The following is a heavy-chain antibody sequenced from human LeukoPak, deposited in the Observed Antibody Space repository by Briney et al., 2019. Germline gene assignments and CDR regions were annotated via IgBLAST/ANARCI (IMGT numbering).Heavy chain of an antibody. CDR3: ARAVLPFGVVIITPGTFDY. J-gene: IGHJ4*02. CDR1: GGSISSGDYY. V-gene: IGHV4-30-4*08. CDR2: IYYSGST. Sequence: PSETLSLTCTVSGGSISSGDYYWSWIRQPPGKGLEWIGYIYYSGSTYYNPSLKSRVTISVDTSKNQFSLKLSSVTAADTAVCYCARAVLPFGVVIITPGTFDYWGQGTLVTVSS. D-gene: IGHD3-3*01.